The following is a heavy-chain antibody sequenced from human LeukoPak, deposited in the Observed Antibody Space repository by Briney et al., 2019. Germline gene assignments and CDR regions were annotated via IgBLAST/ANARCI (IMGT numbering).Heavy chain of an antibody. CDR1: GFTLSSNW. CDR3: AKDIYRWDSSGIELYY. V-gene: IGHV3-74*01. J-gene: IGHJ4*02. D-gene: IGHD3-22*01. CDR2: INGDGSST. Sequence: GGSLRLSCAASGFTLSSNWRHWVRQAPGKGLVWVSRINGDGSSTSYADSVKGRFTISRDNAKNSLYLQMNSLSAEDTALYYCAKDIYRWDSSGIELYYWGQGTLVTVSS.